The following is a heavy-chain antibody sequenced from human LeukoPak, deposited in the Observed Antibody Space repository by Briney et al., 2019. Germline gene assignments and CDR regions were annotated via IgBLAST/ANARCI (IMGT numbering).Heavy chain of an antibody. Sequence: PGGSLRLSCAASGFTFADYAMHWVRQAPGKCLEWVSLISGDGGNTYYADSLKGRFTISRDNSKNSLYLQMNSLRDEDTAFYYCAREAPQSYYHSSGYFPLDYWGQGTLVTVSS. D-gene: IGHD3-22*01. CDR2: ISGDGGNT. CDR3: AREAPQSYYHSSGYFPLDY. J-gene: IGHJ4*02. V-gene: IGHV3-43*02. CDR1: GFTFADYA.